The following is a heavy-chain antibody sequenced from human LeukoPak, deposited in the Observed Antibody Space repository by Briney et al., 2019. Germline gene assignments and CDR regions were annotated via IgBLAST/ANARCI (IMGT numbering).Heavy chain of an antibody. CDR1: GFTVSSNY. J-gene: IGHJ1*01. V-gene: IGHV3-53*01. D-gene: IGHD1-26*01. CDR3: ARSPQWELLWLFQH. Sequence: GGSLRLSCAASGFTVSSNYMSWVRQAPGKGLEWVSVIYSGGSTYYADSVKGRFTISRDNSKNTLYLQMNSLRAGDTAVYYCARSPQWELLWLFQHWGQGTLVTVSS. CDR2: IYSGGST.